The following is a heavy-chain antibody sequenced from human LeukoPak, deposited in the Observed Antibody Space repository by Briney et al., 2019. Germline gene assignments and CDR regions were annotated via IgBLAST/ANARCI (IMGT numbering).Heavy chain of an antibody. J-gene: IGHJ6*03. V-gene: IGHV3-74*01. CDR1: GFTFSSYW. Sequence: GGSLRLSCAASGFTFSSYWMHWVRQAPGKGLVWVSRINTDGSSTSYADSVKGRFTISRDNAKNTLYLQMNSLRAEDTAVYYCALQAHYYYYYMDVWGKGTTVTVSS. CDR2: INTDGSST. CDR3: ALQAHYYYYYMDV.